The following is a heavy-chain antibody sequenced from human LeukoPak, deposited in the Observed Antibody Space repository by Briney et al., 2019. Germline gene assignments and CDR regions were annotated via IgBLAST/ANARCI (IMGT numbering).Heavy chain of an antibody. J-gene: IGHJ3*02. Sequence: ASVKVSCKASGYTFISYYMHWVRQAPGQGLEWMGIINPSGGSTTYAQKFQGRVTMTRDMSTSTVYMELSSLRSEDTAVYYCARAGLAVAGTDAFDIWGQGTMVTVSS. V-gene: IGHV1-46*01. CDR3: ARAGLAVAGTDAFDI. D-gene: IGHD6-19*01. CDR1: GYTFISYY. CDR2: INPSGGST.